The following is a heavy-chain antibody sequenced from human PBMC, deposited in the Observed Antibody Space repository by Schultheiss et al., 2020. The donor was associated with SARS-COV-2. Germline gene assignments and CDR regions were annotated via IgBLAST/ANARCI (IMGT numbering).Heavy chain of an antibody. Sequence: SETLSLTCTVSGGSISSYYWGWIRQPPGKGLEWIGSIYYSGSTYYNPSLKSRVTISVDTSKNQFSLKLSSVTAADTAVYYCAREGTIVVVPAAIDAFDIWGQGTMVTVSS. CDR3: AREGTIVVVPAAIDAFDI. D-gene: IGHD2-2*02. J-gene: IGHJ3*02. CDR2: IYYSGST. V-gene: IGHV4-39*07. CDR1: GGSISSYY.